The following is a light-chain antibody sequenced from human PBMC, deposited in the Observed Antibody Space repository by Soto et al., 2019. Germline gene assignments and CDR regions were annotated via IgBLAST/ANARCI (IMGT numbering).Light chain of an antibody. CDR3: LQLNRYPLT. Sequence: DIQLTQSPSFLSASVGDRVTITCRASQPISNYLAWYQQKPGKAPELLIYSASTLQSGVPSRFSGSGGGSWTEFSLTIRALQPDDFATYYCLQLNRYPLTFGGGTKVDI. V-gene: IGKV1-9*01. CDR1: QPISNY. J-gene: IGKJ4*01. CDR2: SAS.